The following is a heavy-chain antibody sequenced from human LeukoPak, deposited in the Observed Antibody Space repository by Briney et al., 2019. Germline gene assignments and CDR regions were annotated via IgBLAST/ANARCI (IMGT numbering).Heavy chain of an antibody. CDR3: ARIREDSSGWYRGTYFDY. J-gene: IGHJ4*02. V-gene: IGHV4-4*02. CDR1: GGSISSSNW. D-gene: IGHD6-19*01. CDR2: IYHSGST. Sequence: SETLSLTCAVSGGSISSSNWWSWVRQPPGKGLEWIGEIYHSGSTNYNPSLKSRVTISVDKSKNQLSLKLSSVTAADTAVYYCARIREDSSGWYRGTYFDYWGQGTLVTVSS.